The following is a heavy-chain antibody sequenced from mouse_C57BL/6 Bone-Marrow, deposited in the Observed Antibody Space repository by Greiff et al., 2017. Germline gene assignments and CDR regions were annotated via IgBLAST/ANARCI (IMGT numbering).Heavy chain of an antibody. V-gene: IGHV5-2*03. CDR2: INSDGGST. CDR1: EYEFPSHD. J-gene: IGHJ2*01. D-gene: IGHD1-1*01. Sequence: EVMLVESGGGLVQPGESLKLSCESNEYEFPSHDMSWVRKTPEKRLELVAAINSDGGSTYYPDTMERRFIISRDNTKKTLYLQMSSLRSEDTALDYCASPYYYGSSEYFDYWGQGTTLTVSS. CDR3: ASPYYYGSSEYFDY.